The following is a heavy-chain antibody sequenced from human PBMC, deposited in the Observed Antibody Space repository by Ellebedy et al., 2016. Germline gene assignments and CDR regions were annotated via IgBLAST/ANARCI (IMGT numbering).Heavy chain of an antibody. CDR2: INSDGSST. V-gene: IGHV3-74*01. D-gene: IGHD3-3*02. CDR1: RFTFSKYW. J-gene: IGHJ4*02. CDR3: VRKVPGAISDY. Sequence: GGSLRLSXAASRFTFSKYWMHWVRQGPGQGLEWVSRINSDGSSTTYADSVKGRFTMSRDNAKNLLYLQMNSLRVENTAVYYCVRKVPGAISDYWGQGTLVTVSS.